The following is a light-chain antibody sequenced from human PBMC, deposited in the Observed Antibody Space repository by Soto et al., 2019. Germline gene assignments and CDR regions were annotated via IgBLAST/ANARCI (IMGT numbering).Light chain of an antibody. V-gene: IGKV1-39*01. J-gene: IGKJ2*01. CDR2: AAS. Sequence: DIQMTQSPSSLSASVGDRVTITCRASQSISSYLNWYQQKPGKAPKLLIYAASSLHSGVPSRFSGSGSGTEFTLTISSLQPEDFATYYCQQSYSTLYTFGQGTKLQIK. CDR3: QQSYSTLYT. CDR1: QSISSY.